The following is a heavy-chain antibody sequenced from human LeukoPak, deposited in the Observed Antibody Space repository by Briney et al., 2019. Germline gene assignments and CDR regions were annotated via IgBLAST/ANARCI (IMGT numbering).Heavy chain of an antibody. CDR2: IYPGDSDT. CDR1: GYRFTSYW. J-gene: IGHJ5*02. CDR3: ARERESSSFDP. Sequence: GESLQISCKGSGYRFTSYWIGWVRHMPGKGLEWMGIIYPGDSDTRYSPSFQGQVTISADKSISTAYLQWSSLKASDTAMYYCARERESSSFDPWGQGTLVTVSS. V-gene: IGHV5-51*01. D-gene: IGHD2-15*01.